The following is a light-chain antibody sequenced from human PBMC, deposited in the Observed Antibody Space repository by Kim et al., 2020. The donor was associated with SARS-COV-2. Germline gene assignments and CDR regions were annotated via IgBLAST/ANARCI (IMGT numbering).Light chain of an antibody. CDR2: HDS. V-gene: IGLV3-1*01. CDR1: KLGDKY. CDR3: QAWDSRTVV. Sequence: VSPGQTCRFTCSADKLGDKYAYWYEQKPGPSPVPVIYHDSKRPSGIPERFSGSNSGNTATLTISGTQAMDEADYYCQAWDSRTVVFGGGTQLTVL. J-gene: IGLJ3*02.